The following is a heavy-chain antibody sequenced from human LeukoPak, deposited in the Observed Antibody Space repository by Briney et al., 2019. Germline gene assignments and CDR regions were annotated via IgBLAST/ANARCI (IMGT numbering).Heavy chain of an antibody. CDR3: ARDQLYYDFWSGYYTPYYMDV. CDR2: IRGGGET. J-gene: IGHJ6*03. D-gene: IGHD3-3*01. CDR1: GFSFSNYA. V-gene: IGHV3-23*01. Sequence: GGSLRLSCAASGFSFSNYAMSWVRQAPARGPEWVSSIRGGGETFYADSVKGRFTISRDNSKNTLYLQMNSLRAEDTAVYYCARDQLYYDFWSGYYTPYYMDVWGKGTTVTVSS.